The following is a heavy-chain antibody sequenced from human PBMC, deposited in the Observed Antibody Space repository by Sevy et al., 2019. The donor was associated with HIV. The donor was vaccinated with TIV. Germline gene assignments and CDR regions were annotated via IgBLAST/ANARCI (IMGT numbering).Heavy chain of an antibody. V-gene: IGHV4-39*01. D-gene: IGHD3-10*01. CDR1: GGSISSSGYY. CDR3: ARRGGGMVRGVHRNWFDP. CDR2: IYYSGST. J-gene: IGHJ5*02. Sequence: SETLSLTCTVSGGSISSSGYYWGWIRQPPGKGLEWIGSIYYSGSTYYNPSLKSRVTISVDTSKNQFSLKLSSVTAADTAVYYCARRGGGMVRGVHRNWFDPWGQGTLVTVSS.